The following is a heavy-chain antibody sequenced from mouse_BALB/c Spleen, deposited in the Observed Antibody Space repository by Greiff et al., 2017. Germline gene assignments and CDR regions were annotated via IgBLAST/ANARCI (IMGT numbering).Heavy chain of an antibody. V-gene: IGHV1-7*01. CDR3: ALLLRSYWYFDV. Sequence: VQLQQSGAELAKPGASVKMSCKASGYTFTSYWMHWVKQRPGQGLEWIGYINPSTGYTEYNQKFKDKATLTADKSSSTAYMQLSSLTSEDSAVYYCALLLRSYWYFDVWGAGTTVTVS. J-gene: IGHJ1*01. CDR2: INPSTGYT. D-gene: IGHD1-1*01. CDR1: GYTFTSYW.